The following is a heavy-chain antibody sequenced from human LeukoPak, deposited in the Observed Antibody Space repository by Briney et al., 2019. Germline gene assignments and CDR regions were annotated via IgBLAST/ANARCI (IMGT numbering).Heavy chain of an antibody. CDR3: ARGDDTAVVSGGYNWFDS. V-gene: IGHV3-48*01. CDR2: ISSSSSTI. Sequence: GGSLRLSCAASGFTFSSYSMNWVRQAPGKGLEWVSYISSSSSTIYYAHSVKGRFTISRDNAKNSLYLQMNSLRAEDTAVYYCARGDDTAVVSGGYNWFDSWGQGTLVTVSS. CDR1: GFTFSSYS. D-gene: IGHD5-18*01. J-gene: IGHJ5*01.